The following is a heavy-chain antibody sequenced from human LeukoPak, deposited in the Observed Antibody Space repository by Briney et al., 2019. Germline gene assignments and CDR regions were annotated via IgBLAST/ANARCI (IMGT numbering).Heavy chain of an antibody. J-gene: IGHJ4*02. CDR3: ARHAIVWVAGTKRVYYFDY. CDR1: GGSISSGGYY. V-gene: IGHV4-31*03. D-gene: IGHD2-21*01. Sequence: PSQTLSLTCTVSGGSISSGGYYWSWIRQHPGKGLEWIGYIYYSGSTYYNPSLKSRVTMSVDTSKNQFSLKLNSVTAADTAVYYCARHAIVWVAGTKRVYYFDYWGQGTLVTVSS. CDR2: IYYSGST.